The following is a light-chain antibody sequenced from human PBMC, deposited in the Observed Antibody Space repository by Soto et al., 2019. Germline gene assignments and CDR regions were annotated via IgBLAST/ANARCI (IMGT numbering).Light chain of an antibody. CDR1: QSVSSSY. V-gene: IGKV3-20*01. CDR2: GAS. J-gene: IGKJ3*01. Sequence: EIILTQSPGTLSLSLVEIATLSFMASQSVSSSYLAWYQQKPGQAPRLLIYGASSRATGIPDRFSGSGSGTDFTLTISRLEPEDFAVYYCQQYGSLPFTFGPGTKVDIK. CDR3: QQYGSLPFT.